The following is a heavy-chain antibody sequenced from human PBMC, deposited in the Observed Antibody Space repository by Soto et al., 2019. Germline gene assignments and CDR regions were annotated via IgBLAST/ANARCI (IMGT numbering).Heavy chain of an antibody. CDR1: GGSFSGYY. J-gene: IGHJ5*01. CDR2: INHSGST. CDR3: ARGDQTKSNPANWFDS. Sequence: SETLSLTCAVYGGSFSGYYWSWIRQPPGKGLEWIGEINHSGSTNYNPSLKSRVTISVDTSKNQFSLKLSSVTAAETAVYYCARGDQTKSNPANWFDSWGPGTLVSVSS. V-gene: IGHV4-34*01. D-gene: IGHD4-4*01.